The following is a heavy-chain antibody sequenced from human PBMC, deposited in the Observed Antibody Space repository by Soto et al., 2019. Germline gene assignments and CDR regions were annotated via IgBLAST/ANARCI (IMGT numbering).Heavy chain of an antibody. V-gene: IGHV3-30-3*01. CDR2: ISYDGSNK. CDR3: ARSKSRMYYYDSSGFYY. J-gene: IGHJ4*02. Sequence: GGSLRLSCAASGFTFSSYAMHWVRQAPGKGLEWVAVISYDGSNKYYADSVKGRFTISRDNSKNTLYLQMNSLRAEDTAVYYCARSKSRMYYYDSSGFYYWGQGTLVTV. CDR1: GFTFSSYA. D-gene: IGHD3-22*01.